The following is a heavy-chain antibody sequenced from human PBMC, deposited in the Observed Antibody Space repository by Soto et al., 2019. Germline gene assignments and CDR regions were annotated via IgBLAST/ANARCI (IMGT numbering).Heavy chain of an antibody. CDR3: AIQDCTNDVCLEAAVTVGGALEY. J-gene: IGHJ4*02. CDR2: ISSDGTTT. Sequence: EVQLVGSGGGLVQPGTALRLSCAASGITFRKYWMHWVRQAPGKGPVWVSYISSDGTTTDYADSVKGRFTISRDNAKNTLYLQMDSLRVEDMAVYYCAIQDCTNDVCLEAAVTVGGALEYWGQGAQVTVSS. D-gene: IGHD2-8*01. CDR1: GITFRKYW. V-gene: IGHV3-74*01.